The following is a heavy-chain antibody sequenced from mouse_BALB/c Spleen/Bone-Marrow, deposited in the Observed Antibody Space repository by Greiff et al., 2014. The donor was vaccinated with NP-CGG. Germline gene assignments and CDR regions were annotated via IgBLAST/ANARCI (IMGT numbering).Heavy chain of an antibody. CDR3: SRNYDYDEGAWFTY. CDR1: GYTFTNYW. Sequence: QVQLQQSGAEVVKPGASVKLSCKTSGYTFTNYWIQWVKQRPGQGLGWIGEIFPGTDTSYYNEKFKDKATLTVDTPSSTAYIQLSNLTSEDSAVYFCSRNYDYDEGAWFTYWGQGTLVTVSA. D-gene: IGHD2-4*01. V-gene: IGHV1S132*01. CDR2: IFPGTDTS. J-gene: IGHJ3*01.